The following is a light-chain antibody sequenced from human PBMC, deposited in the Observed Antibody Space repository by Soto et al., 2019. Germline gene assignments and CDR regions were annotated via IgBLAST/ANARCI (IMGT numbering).Light chain of an antibody. CDR1: QGVSSY. V-gene: IGKV3-11*01. J-gene: IGKJ5*01. Sequence: EIVLTQSPATLSLSPWERATLSCRASQGVSSYLAWYQQKPGQAPRLLIYDASNRATGIPARFTGSGSGTDFNLTISTLEPEDFAVYYCQQRQYWPPITFGQGTRLEIK. CDR3: QQRQYWPPIT. CDR2: DAS.